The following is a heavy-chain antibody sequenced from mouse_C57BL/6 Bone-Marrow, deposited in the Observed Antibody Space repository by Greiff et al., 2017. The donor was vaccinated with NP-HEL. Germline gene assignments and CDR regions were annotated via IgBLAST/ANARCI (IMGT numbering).Heavy chain of an antibody. Sequence: QVQLQQPGAELVKPGASVKMSCKASGYTFTSYWITWVKQRPGHGLEWLGDIYPGSGSTNYNEKFKSTATLTVDTSSSTAYMQLSSLTSEDSAVYYCERVNCNGSSQYYLDYWGQGTTRTVSS. D-gene: IGHD1-1*01. CDR1: GYTFTSYW. V-gene: IGHV1-55*01. J-gene: IGHJ2*01. CDR3: ERVNCNGSSQYYLDY. CDR2: IYPGSGST.